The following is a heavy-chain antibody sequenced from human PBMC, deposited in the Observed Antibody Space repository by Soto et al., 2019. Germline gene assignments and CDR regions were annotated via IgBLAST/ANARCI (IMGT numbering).Heavy chain of an antibody. Sequence: SVKVSCKASGGTLTNYGISWVRQAPGQGLEWMGWIIADFGNTNYAQKFQGRVTMTTDESTSTAYMEVTSLRSEDTAVYYCARGEATKIVATTYYPIDVWGQGTLVTVSS. CDR3: ARGEATKIVATTYYPIDV. D-gene: IGHD3-10*01. CDR1: GGTLTNYG. J-gene: IGHJ4*03. V-gene: IGHV1-69*05. CDR2: IIADFGNT.